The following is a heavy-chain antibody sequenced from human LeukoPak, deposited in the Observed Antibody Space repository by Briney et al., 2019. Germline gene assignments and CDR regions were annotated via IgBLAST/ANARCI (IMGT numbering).Heavy chain of an antibody. CDR3: ARAYSSSWYDAFDL. V-gene: IGHV3-21*01. Sequence: KSGGSLRLSCAASGFTFSSYSMNWVRQAPGKGLEWVSSISSSSSYIYYADSVKGRFTISRDNAKNSLYLQMNSLRAEDTAVYYCARAYSSSWYDAFDLWGQGTMVTVSS. CDR2: ISSSSSYI. J-gene: IGHJ3*01. CDR1: GFTFSSYS. D-gene: IGHD6-13*01.